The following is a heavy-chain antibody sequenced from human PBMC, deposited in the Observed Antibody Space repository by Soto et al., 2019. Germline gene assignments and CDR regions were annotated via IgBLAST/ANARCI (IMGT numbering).Heavy chain of an antibody. D-gene: IGHD3-9*01. Sequence: QVQLVQSGAEVKKPGASVKVSCKASGYTFTSYGISWVRQAPGQGLEWMGWISAYNGNTNYAQKLRGRVTMTTDTSTSTAYMELRSLRSDDTAVYYCARGSGLYYDILTGDDAFDIWGQGTMVTVSS. J-gene: IGHJ3*02. CDR3: ARGSGLYYDILTGDDAFDI. CDR1: GYTFTSYG. CDR2: ISAYNGNT. V-gene: IGHV1-18*01.